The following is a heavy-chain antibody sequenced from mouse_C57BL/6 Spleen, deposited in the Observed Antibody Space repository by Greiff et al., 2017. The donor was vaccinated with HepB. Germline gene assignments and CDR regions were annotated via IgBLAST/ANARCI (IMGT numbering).Heavy chain of an antibody. J-gene: IGHJ3*01. CDR3: ARDADDYDGAWFAY. CDR1: GFTFSDFY. CDR2: SRNKANDYTT. D-gene: IGHD2-4*01. Sequence: EVQRVESGGGLVQSGRSLRLSCATSGFTFSDFYMEWVRQAPGKGLEWIAASRNKANDYTTEYSASVKGRFIVSRDTSQSILYLQMNALRAEDTAIYYCARDADDYDGAWFAYWGQGTLVTVSA. V-gene: IGHV7-1*01.